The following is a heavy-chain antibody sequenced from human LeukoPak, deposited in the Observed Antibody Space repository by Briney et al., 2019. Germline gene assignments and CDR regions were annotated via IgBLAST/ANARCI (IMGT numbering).Heavy chain of an antibody. V-gene: IGHV4-59*01. CDR1: GGSISSYY. CDR3: ARVGNYYYYYGMDV. Sequence: PSETLSLTCTVSGGSISSYYWSWLRQPPGKGLEWIGYIYCSGSTNYNPSLKSRVTISVDTSKNQFSLKLSSVTAADTAVYYCARVGNYYYYYGMDVWGQGTTVTVSS. J-gene: IGHJ6*02. CDR2: IYCSGST. D-gene: IGHD3-10*01.